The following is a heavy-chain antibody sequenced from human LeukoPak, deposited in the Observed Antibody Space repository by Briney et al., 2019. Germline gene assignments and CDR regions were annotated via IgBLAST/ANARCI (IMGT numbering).Heavy chain of an antibody. CDR1: GFTFSSYS. CDR3: ASFPRPWIQRTHDY. J-gene: IGHJ4*02. Sequence: PGGSLRLSCAASGFTFSSYSMNWVRQAPGKGLEWVSSISSSSSYIYYADSVKGRFTISRDNAKNSLYLQMNSLRAEDTAVYYCASFPRPWIQRTHDYWGQGTLVTVSS. V-gene: IGHV3-21*01. D-gene: IGHD5-18*01. CDR2: ISSSSSYI.